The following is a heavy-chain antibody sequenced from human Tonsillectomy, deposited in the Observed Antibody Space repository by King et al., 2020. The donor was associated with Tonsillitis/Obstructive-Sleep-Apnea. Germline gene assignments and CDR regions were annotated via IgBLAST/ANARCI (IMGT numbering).Heavy chain of an antibody. CDR1: GFTFSSYA. D-gene: IGHD3-22*01. CDR3: AKDLGAYYYDSSGYYSAAISFDY. Sequence: VQLVESGGGLVQPGGSLRLSCAASGFTFSSYAMSWVRQAPGKGLEWVSAISGSGGSTYYADSVKGRFTISRDNSKNTLYLQMNSLRAEDTAVYYCAKDLGAYYYDSSGYYSAAISFDYWGQGTLVTVSS. CDR2: ISGSGGST. J-gene: IGHJ4*02. V-gene: IGHV3-23*04.